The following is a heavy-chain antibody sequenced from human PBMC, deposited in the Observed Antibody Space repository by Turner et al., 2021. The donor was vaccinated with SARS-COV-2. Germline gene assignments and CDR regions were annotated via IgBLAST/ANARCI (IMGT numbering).Heavy chain of an antibody. V-gene: IGHV3-30*04. Sequence: QVQLVESGGGVVQPGRSLGLSCAASGFTFNNYAFHWVRPAPGKGLEWLSVISYDGAKTCFADSLKDRFTISRDNSKNTIDLQMNNLRAEDTAVYYCARDLRRYATAAFDVWGQGTMVTVSS. CDR1: GFTFNNYA. D-gene: IGHD3-9*01. CDR2: ISYDGAKT. J-gene: IGHJ3*01. CDR3: ARDLRRYATAAFDV.